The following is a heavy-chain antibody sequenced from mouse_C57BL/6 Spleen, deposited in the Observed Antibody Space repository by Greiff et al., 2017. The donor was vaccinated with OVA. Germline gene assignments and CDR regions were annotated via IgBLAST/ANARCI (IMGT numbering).Heavy chain of an antibody. J-gene: IGHJ4*01. CDR3: ARDQGPYYSNSYYAMDY. CDR2: INYDGSST. Sequence: EVKLMESEGGLVQPGSSMKLSCTASGFTFSDYYMAWVRQVPEKGLEWVANINYDGSSTYYLDSLKSRFIISRDNAKNILYLQMSSLKSEDTATYYCARDQGPYYSNSYYAMDYWGQGTSVTVSS. CDR1: GFTFSDYY. V-gene: IGHV5-16*01. D-gene: IGHD2-5*01.